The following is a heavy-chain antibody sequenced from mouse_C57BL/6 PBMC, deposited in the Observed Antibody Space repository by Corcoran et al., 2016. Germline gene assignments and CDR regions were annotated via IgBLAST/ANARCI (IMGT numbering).Heavy chain of an antibody. J-gene: IGHJ2*01. CDR1: GFNVKNTS. Sequence: EVQLQQSVAELVRPGASVKLSCTASGFNVKNTSMHWVKQRPEQGLEWIGRIDPANGNTKYAPKFQGKATITADTSSNTAYLQLSSLTSEDTAIYYCARNYGSNYFDYWGQGTTLTVSS. CDR3: ARNYGSNYFDY. V-gene: IGHV14-3*01. CDR2: IDPANGNT. D-gene: IGHD1-1*01.